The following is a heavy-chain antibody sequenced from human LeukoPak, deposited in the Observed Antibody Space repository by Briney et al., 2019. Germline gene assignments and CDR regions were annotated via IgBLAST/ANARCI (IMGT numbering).Heavy chain of an antibody. CDR1: GVSISGSSYY. D-gene: IGHD5-12*01. Sequence: PSETLSLTCTVSGVSISGSSYYWGWIRQPPGKGLEWIGSIYYSQSTYYNPSLKSRVTISVDTSKNQFSLKLSSVTAADTAVYYCARPVNSGCDAFNIWGQGTMVTVSS. CDR2: IYYSQST. J-gene: IGHJ3*02. V-gene: IGHV4-39*01. CDR3: ARPVNSGCDAFNI.